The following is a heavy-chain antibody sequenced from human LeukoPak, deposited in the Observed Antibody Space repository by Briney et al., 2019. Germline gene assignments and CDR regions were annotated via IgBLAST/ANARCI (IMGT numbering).Heavy chain of an antibody. CDR1: GDSVSSNSAA. Sequence: SQTLSLTCAISGDSVSSNSAAWNWIRQSPSRGLECLGRTYYRSNVYNDYAVSVKSRITINPDTSKNQFSLQLNSVTPEDTAVYYCARASVPKDTVGGTSEAGASKHNWFDPWGQGTLVTVSS. V-gene: IGHV6-1*01. CDR2: TYYRSNVYN. CDR3: ARASVPKDTVGGTSEAGASKHNWFDP. J-gene: IGHJ5*02. D-gene: IGHD6-19*01.